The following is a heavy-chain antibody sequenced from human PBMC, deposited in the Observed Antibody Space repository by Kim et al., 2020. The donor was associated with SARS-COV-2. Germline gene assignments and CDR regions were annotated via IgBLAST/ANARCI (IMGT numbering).Heavy chain of an antibody. V-gene: IGHV3-23*01. D-gene: IGHD3-10*01. CDR3: AKDRSARKNYGSGSSYFDP. Sequence: GGSLRLSCAASGFTFSSYAMSWVRQAPGKGLEWVSAISGSGGSTYYADSVKGRFTISRDNSKNTLYLQMNSLRAEDTAVYYCAKDRSARKNYGSGSSYFDPWGQGTLVTVSS. J-gene: IGHJ5*02. CDR2: ISGSGGST. CDR1: GFTFSSYA.